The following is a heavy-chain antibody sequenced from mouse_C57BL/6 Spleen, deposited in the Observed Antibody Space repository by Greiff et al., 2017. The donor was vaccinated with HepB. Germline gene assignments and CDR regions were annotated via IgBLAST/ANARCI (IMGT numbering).Heavy chain of an antibody. Sequence: EVQGVESGGGLVQPGGSLKLSCAASGFTFSDYGMAWVRQAPRKGPEWVAFISNLAYSIYYADTVTGRFTISRENAKNTLYLEMSSLRSEDTAMYYCARHDDPYAMDYWGQGTSVTVSS. CDR2: ISNLAYSI. CDR3: ARHDDPYAMDY. J-gene: IGHJ4*01. CDR1: GFTFSDYG. V-gene: IGHV5-15*01.